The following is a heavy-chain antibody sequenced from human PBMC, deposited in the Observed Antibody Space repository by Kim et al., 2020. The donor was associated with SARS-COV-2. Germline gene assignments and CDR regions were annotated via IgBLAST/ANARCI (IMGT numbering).Heavy chain of an antibody. D-gene: IGHD2-15*01. CDR2: ISSSSSYI. CDR1: GFTFSSYS. Sequence: GGSLRLSCAASGFTFSSYSMNWVRQAPGKGLEWVSSISSSSSYIYYADSVKGRFTISRDNAKNSLYLQMNSLRAEDTAVYYCARDRGVVAANDAFDIWGQGTMGTVSS. CDR3: ARDRGVVAANDAFDI. J-gene: IGHJ3*02. V-gene: IGHV3-21*01.